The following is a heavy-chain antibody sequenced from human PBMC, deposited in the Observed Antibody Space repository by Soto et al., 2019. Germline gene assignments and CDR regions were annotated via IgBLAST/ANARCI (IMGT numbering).Heavy chain of an antibody. CDR1: GFTFSDYY. V-gene: IGHV3-11*01. CDR2: ISSSGSTI. Sequence: GGSLRLSCAASGFTFSDYYMSWIRQAPGKGLEWVSCISSSGSTIYYADSVKGRFTISRDNAKNSLYLQMNSLRAEDTAVYYCARSSPLKKSRYYYYGMDVWGQGTTVTVSS. CDR3: ARSSPLKKSRYYYYGMDV. J-gene: IGHJ6*02.